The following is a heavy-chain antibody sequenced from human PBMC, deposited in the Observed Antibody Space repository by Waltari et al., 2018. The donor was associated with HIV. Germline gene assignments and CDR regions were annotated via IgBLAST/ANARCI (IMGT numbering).Heavy chain of an antibody. V-gene: IGHV1-2*02. CDR3: ARPPQAIGVGAWHGMDV. CDR2: LNLNKCAT. CDR1: GYTFTGYY. D-gene: IGHD2-2*02. J-gene: IGHJ6*02. Sequence: QVQLVQSGAEVKKPGASVKISCKTSGYTFTGYYMQWVRRAPGQGLEWMGWLNLNKCATEYAQNFQGRVTMTRDTSISTAYMELSRLTSDDTAVYYCARPPQAIGVGAWHGMDVWGQGTTVTVSS.